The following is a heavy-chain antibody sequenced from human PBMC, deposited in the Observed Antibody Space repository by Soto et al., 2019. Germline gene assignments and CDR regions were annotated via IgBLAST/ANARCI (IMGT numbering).Heavy chain of an antibody. J-gene: IGHJ6*02. CDR3: ARENVEAAAVDWGRRYYYGMDV. CDR1: GYTFTGYY. CDR2: INPNSGGT. V-gene: IGHV1-2*04. D-gene: IGHD6-13*01. Sequence: QVQLVQSGAEVKKPGASVKVSCKASGYTFTGYYMHWVRQAPGQGLEWMGWINPNSGGTNYAQKFQCWVTMTRDTSISTAYMELSRLRSDDTAVYYCARENVEAAAVDWGRRYYYGMDVWGQGTTVTVSS.